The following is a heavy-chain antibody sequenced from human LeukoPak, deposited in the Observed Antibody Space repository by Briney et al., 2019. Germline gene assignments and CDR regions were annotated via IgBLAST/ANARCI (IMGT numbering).Heavy chain of an antibody. J-gene: IGHJ4*02. V-gene: IGHV5-51*01. CDR2: IYPDDSDT. Sequence: GESLKISCKASGYNFTSSWIGWVRQMHGKGLECMGIIYPDDSDTRYSSSFQGQVTISADKSISTAYLQWSSLTASDTAMYYCARAETSRLDPFDFWGRGTLVTVSS. CDR1: GYNFTSSW. CDR3: ARAETSRLDPFDF.